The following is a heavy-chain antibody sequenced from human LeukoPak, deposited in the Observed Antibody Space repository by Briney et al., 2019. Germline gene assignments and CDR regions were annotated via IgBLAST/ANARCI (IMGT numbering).Heavy chain of an antibody. D-gene: IGHD3-3*01. CDR1: GGSISSYY. CDR2: IYYSGST. J-gene: IGHJ3*02. CDR3: ARDTSDPLYDDALDI. V-gene: IGHV4-59*01. Sequence: PSETLSLTCTVSGGSISSYYWSWIRQPPGKGLEWIGYIYYSGSTNYNPSLKSRVTISVDTSKNQFSLKLSSVTAADTAVYYCARDTSDPLYDDALDIWGQGTMVTVSS.